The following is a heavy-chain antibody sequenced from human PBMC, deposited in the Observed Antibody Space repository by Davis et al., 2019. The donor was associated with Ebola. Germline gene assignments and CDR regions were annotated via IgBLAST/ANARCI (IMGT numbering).Heavy chain of an antibody. CDR3: ARMEEPSGWQGGFDH. CDR2: ISSGATA. Sequence: GGSLTLSCVVSGSPASSNSMNWVRQAPGKGLEWLSAISSGATAYYADSVKGRFTISRDYSKTTLFLQMNRLRVEDTAVDFCARMEEPSGWQGGFDHWGQGTLVTVSS. J-gene: IGHJ4*02. V-gene: IGHV3-66*01. D-gene: IGHD6-19*01. CDR1: GSPASSNS.